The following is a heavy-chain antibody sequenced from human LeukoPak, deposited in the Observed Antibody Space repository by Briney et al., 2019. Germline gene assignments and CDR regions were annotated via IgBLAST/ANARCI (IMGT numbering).Heavy chain of an antibody. V-gene: IGHV3-23*01. J-gene: IGHJ4*02. D-gene: IGHD3-10*01. CDR2: ISGSGGST. Sequence: GGSLRLSCAASGFTFSSYAMSWVRQAPGKGLEWVSAISGSGGSTYYADSVKGRFTISRDNAKNSLYLQMNSLRAEDTALYYCAKDPAMVYGSGSPPDYWGQGTLVTVSS. CDR3: AKDPAMVYGSGSPPDY. CDR1: GFTFSSYA.